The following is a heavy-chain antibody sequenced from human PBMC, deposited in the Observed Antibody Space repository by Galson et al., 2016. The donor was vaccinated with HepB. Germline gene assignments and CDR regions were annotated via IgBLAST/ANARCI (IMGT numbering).Heavy chain of an antibody. D-gene: IGHD3-10*01. V-gene: IGHV4-38-2*02. J-gene: IGHJ4*02. CDR1: DYSISSGYY. CDR3: ARESPMYYGSGSPSFDY. Sequence: ETLSLTCTVSDYSISSGYYWGWIRQAPGRGLEWIATVYHGGNRYYNPSPKSPVTLSLDTSKNQFSLKLTSVTAADTAVYFCARESPMYYGSGSPSFDYWGQGTLVTVSS. CDR2: VYHGGNR.